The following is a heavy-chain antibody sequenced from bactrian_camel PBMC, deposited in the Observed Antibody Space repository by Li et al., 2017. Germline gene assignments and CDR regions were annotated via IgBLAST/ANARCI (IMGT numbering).Heavy chain of an antibody. Sequence: HVQLVESGGGLVQPGGSLRLSCAASGDTYTRYVISWWRQAPGRRREGVALMDRNTNTEYRTSVEGRFTLSEGSFKNQIYLEMNDLQPEDTGIYTCAAGLHYYGFGAEYYPYWGQGTQVTVS. CDR3: AAGLHYYGFGAEYYPY. CDR2: MDRNTNT. D-gene: IGHD2*01. J-gene: IGHJ4*01. CDR1: GDTYTRYV. V-gene: IGHV3S53*01.